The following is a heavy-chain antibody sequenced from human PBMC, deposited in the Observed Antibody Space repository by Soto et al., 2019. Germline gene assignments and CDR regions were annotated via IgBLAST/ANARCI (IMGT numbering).Heavy chain of an antibody. CDR3: ARERYQVISDGMDV. Sequence: QVQLVQSGADVKTPGASVRVSCKASGYTFTGYYVHWVREAPGQGLEWMGWINPETGGTSYAQKFQGRVTLSRDTSINTPSRELSRLRFDDAAVYFCARERYQVISDGMDVWGQGTTVTVSS. D-gene: IGHD2-2*01. J-gene: IGHJ6*02. CDR2: INPETGGT. CDR1: GYTFTGYY. V-gene: IGHV1-2*02.